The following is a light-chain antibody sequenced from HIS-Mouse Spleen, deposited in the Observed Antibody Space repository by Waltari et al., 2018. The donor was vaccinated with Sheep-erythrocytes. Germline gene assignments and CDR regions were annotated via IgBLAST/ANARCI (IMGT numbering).Light chain of an antibody. J-gene: IGKJ4*01. V-gene: IGKV1-39*01. Sequence: DIQMTQSPSSLSASVGDRVPLTCRASKSISSYLNWYQQKPGKTPKLLIYAASSLQSGVPSRFSGSGSGTDFTLTISSLQPEDFATYYCQQSCSTPPLTFGGGTKVEIK. CDR1: KSISSY. CDR2: AAS. CDR3: QQSCSTPPLT.